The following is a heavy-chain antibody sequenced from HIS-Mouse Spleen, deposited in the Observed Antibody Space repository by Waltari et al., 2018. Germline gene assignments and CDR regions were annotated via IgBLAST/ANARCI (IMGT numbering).Heavy chain of an antibody. D-gene: IGHD6-19*01. CDR3: ARIAEGYSSGWYAFDY. V-gene: IGHV2-70*15. Sequence: QVTLRESGPALVKPTQTLTLTCTFSGFSLSTSGMCVSWIRQPPGKALEWLARIDWDDDKYYRTSLNTMLTISKDTSKNQVVLTMTNMDPVDTATYYCARIAEGYSSGWYAFDYWGQGTLVTVSS. CDR2: IDWDDDK. J-gene: IGHJ4*02. CDR1: GFSLSTSGMC.